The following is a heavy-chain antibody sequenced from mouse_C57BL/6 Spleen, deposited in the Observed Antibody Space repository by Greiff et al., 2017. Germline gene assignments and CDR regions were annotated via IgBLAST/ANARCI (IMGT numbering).Heavy chain of an antibody. J-gene: IGHJ2*01. Sequence: EVQVVESGEGLVKPGGSLKLSCAASGFTFSSYAMSWVRQTPEKRLEWVAYISSGGDYIYYADTVKGRFTISRDNARNTLYLQMSSLKSEDTAMYYCTRSSYYYGSSYEGFDYWGQGTTLTVSS. CDR2: ISSGGDYI. CDR1: GFTFSSYA. D-gene: IGHD1-1*01. CDR3: TRSSYYYGSSYEGFDY. V-gene: IGHV5-9-1*02.